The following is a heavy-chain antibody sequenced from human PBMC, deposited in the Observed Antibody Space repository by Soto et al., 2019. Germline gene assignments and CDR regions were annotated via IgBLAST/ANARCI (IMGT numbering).Heavy chain of an antibody. CDR2: FYYTGIT. D-gene: IGHD3-10*01. CDR3: ARHVVESLSFGERVHHFAY. J-gene: IGHJ4*01. Sequence: PSETLSLTCTVSCGSISNYYWSWIRQPPGKGLEWIGYFYYTGITNYNPSLKSRISMSVDTSKNQFSLKLSSVTAADTAVYYCARHVVESLSFGERVHHFAYWGHGTLVIVSS. CDR1: CGSISNYY. V-gene: IGHV4-59*08.